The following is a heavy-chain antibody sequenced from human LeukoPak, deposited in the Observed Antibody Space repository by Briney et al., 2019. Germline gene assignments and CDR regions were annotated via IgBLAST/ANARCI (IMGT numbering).Heavy chain of an antibody. CDR3: ARDFWGSSVAFDI. V-gene: IGHV3-7*01. CDR1: GFTFSSYW. J-gene: IGHJ3*02. CDR2: IKQDGSEK. Sequence: GGSLRLSCAASGFTFSSYWMSWVRQAPGKGLEWVVNIKQDGSEKYYVDSVKGRFTISRDNAKNSLYLQMNSLRAEHTAVYYCARDFWGSSVAFDIWGQGTMVTVSS. D-gene: IGHD6-6*01.